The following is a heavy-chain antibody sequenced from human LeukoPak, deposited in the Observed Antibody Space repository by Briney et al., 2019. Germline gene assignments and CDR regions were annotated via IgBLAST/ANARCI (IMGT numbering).Heavy chain of an antibody. J-gene: IGHJ3*02. D-gene: IGHD1-14*01. CDR2: ISYDGSNK. CDR3: ARARLTFGAFDI. CDR1: GFTFSSYA. Sequence: PGGSLRLSCAASGFTFSSYAMHWVRQAPGKGLEWVAVISYDGSNKYYADSVKGRFTISRDNSKNTLYLQMNSLRAEDTAVYYCARARLTFGAFDIWGQGTMVTVSS. V-gene: IGHV3-30-3*01.